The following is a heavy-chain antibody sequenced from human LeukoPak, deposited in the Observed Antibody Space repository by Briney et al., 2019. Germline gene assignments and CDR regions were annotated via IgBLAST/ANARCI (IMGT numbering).Heavy chain of an antibody. Sequence: PSETLSLTCAVYGGSFSGYYWSWIRQPPGKGLEWIGEINHSGSTNYNPSLKSRVTISVDTSKNQFSLKLSSVTAADTAVYYCARGSPRTITMVRGRFDPWGQGTLVTVSS. CDR1: GGSFSGYY. CDR3: ARGSPRTITMVRGRFDP. CDR2: INHSGST. J-gene: IGHJ5*02. V-gene: IGHV4-34*01. D-gene: IGHD3-10*01.